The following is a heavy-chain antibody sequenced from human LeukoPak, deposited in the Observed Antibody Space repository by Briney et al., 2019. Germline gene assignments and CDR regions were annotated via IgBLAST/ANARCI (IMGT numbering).Heavy chain of an antibody. CDR3: AKDRTSMVTTGLDY. CDR2: ISGGGRNT. CDR1: GITFSNYV. V-gene: IGHV3-23*01. Sequence: GGSLRFSCAASGITFSNYVMSWVRQAPGKGLEWVSAISGGGRNTYYAASVKGRFTISRDNSKNMLHLQMNSLRAEDTAVYYCAKDRTSMVTTGLDYWGQGTLVTVSS. D-gene: IGHD4-17*01. J-gene: IGHJ4*02.